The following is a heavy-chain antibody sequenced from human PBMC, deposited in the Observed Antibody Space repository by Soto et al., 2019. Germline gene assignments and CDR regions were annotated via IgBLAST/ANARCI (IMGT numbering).Heavy chain of an antibody. V-gene: IGHV1-69*12. Sequence: QVQLVQSGAEVKKPGSSVKVSCKASGGTFRSYAISWVRQAPGQGLEWMGGIIPIFGTANYAQKFQGRVTITADESTSTAYMDLSSLRSEDTAVYYCERDPSNDYGDYWWFDPWGQGTLVTVSS. CDR2: IIPIFGTA. CDR3: ERDPSNDYGDYWWFDP. D-gene: IGHD4-17*01. J-gene: IGHJ5*02. CDR1: GGTFRSYA.